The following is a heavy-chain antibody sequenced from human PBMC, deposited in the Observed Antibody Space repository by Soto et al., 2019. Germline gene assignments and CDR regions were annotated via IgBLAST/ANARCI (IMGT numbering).Heavy chain of an antibody. Sequence: QITLNESGPMPVNPRQTLTLTCTFSGFSLTTSGVGVGWIRQSPGKAPEWLALIYWDDDKRYSPSLKSRLTITKDTSKNQVVLTRADLDPADTGTYYCAHRVLRTVFGLVTTTAIYFDFWGQGTPVAVSS. D-gene: IGHD3-3*01. CDR2: IYWDDDK. CDR3: AHRVLRTVFGLVTTTAIYFDF. V-gene: IGHV2-5*02. CDR1: GFSLTTSGVG. J-gene: IGHJ4*02.